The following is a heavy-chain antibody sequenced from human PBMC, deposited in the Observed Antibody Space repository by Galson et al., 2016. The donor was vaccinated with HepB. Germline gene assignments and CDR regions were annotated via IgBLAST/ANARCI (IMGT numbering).Heavy chain of an antibody. Sequence: SETLSLTCTVPSYSITSGYYWGWVRQSPGKGLEWIGSIHHSGGTYLNPSLKSRVTISVDTSKKQVSLKLRSVTAADTAVYYCARDFNDGEYYYGMDVWGQGTTVTVSS. J-gene: IGHJ6*02. CDR1: SYSITSGYY. CDR2: IHHSGGT. D-gene: IGHD1-1*01. V-gene: IGHV4-38-2*02. CDR3: ARDFNDGEYYYGMDV.